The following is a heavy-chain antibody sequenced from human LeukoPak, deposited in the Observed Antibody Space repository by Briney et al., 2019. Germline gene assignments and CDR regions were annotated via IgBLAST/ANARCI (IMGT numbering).Heavy chain of an antibody. CDR3: ARSAAGRETDY. CDR1: GYTFTTYY. J-gene: IGHJ4*02. V-gene: IGHV1-46*01. CDR2: INPSGGST. D-gene: IGHD6-13*01. Sequence: ASVKVSCKASGYTFTTYYIHWLRQAPGQGLEWMGIINPSGGSTSYAQKFQGRVTMTRDTSASTACMELSSLRSEDTAVYYCARSAAGRETDYWGQGTLVAVSS.